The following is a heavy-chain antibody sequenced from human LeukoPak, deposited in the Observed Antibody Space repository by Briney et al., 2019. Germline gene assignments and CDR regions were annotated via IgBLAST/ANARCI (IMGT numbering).Heavy chain of an antibody. CDR1: GGSISSGDYY. V-gene: IGHV4-30-4*01. CDR3: ARVTAAEKYYFDY. J-gene: IGHJ4*02. D-gene: IGHD6-13*01. Sequence: SETLSLTCTVSGGSISSGDYYWSWIRQPPGKGLEWIGYIYYSGSTYYNPSLKSRVTISVDTSKNQFSLKLSSVTAADTAVYYCARVTAAEKYYFDYWGQGTLVTVSS. CDR2: IYYSGST.